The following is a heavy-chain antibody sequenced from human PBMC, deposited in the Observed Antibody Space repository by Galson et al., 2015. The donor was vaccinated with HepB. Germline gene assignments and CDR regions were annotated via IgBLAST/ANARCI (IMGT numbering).Heavy chain of an antibody. CDR3: IRLGDLSGYSSR. D-gene: IGHD2-2*01. CDR1: GFIFSGSA. CDR2: IRSKASYYAT. V-gene: IGHV3-73*01. J-gene: IGHJ4*02. Sequence: SLRLSCAASGFIFSGSAIDWVRQASGKGPEWVGRIRSKASYYATLYVPSLKGRFTISRDDSKNMAYLHMRSLKTEDTAVYYCIRLGDLSGYSSRWGQGTLVTVSS.